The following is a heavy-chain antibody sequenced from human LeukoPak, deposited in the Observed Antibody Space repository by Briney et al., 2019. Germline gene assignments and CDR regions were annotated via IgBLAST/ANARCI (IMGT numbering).Heavy chain of an antibody. CDR2: ISSSSSYI. J-gene: IGHJ4*02. D-gene: IGHD5-18*01. CDR3: ARSSRRYSYGPFDY. CDR1: GFTFSSYS. Sequence: SGGSLRLSCAASGFTFSSYSMNWVRQAPGKGLEWVSSISSSSSYIYYADSVKGRFTISRDNAKNSLYLQMNSLRAEDTAVYYCARSSRRYSYGPFDYWGQGTLVTVSS. V-gene: IGHV3-21*01.